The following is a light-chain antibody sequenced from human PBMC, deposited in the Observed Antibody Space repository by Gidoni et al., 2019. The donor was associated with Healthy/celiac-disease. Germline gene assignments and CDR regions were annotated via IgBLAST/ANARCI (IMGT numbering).Light chain of an antibody. CDR3: CSYAGTDTSVV. J-gene: IGLJ2*01. Sequence: QSALTQPRPVSGSPRQSVTISCTGTSSDIGGYNYVSWYQQHPGKAPKLMIYDVSKRPSGVPDRFSGSKSGNTASLTISGLQAEDEADYYCCSYAGTDTSVVFGGGTKLTVL. CDR1: SSDIGGYNY. CDR2: DVS. V-gene: IGLV2-11*01.